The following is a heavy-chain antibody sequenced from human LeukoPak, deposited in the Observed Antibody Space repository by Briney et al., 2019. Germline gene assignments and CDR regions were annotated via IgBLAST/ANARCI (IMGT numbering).Heavy chain of an antibody. V-gene: IGHV3-23*01. CDR3: ARSQEDDTSGYYYSNFDY. CDR1: GLTFGKYS. CDR2: MSGSGSAT. D-gene: IGHD3-22*01. Sequence: PGGSLRLSCAASGLTFGKYSMSWVRQAPGKRLEWVSAMSGSGSATYYADSVKGRFTISRDSSRNTLYLQLNSLRAEDTAVYYCARSQEDDTSGYYYSNFDYWGQGNLVSVSS. J-gene: IGHJ4*02.